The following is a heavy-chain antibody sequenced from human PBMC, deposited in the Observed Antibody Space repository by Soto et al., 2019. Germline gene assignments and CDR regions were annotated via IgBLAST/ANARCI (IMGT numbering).Heavy chain of an antibody. D-gene: IGHD3-10*01. J-gene: IGHJ4*02. CDR2: ISSSSSYI. CDR3: ARDPKTYYYGSGNPSLDY. V-gene: IGHV3-21*01. CDR1: GFTFSSYS. Sequence: GGSLRLSCAASGFTFSSYSMNWVRQAPGKGLEWVSSISSSSSYIYYADSVRGRFTISRDNAKNSLYLQMNSLRAEDTAVYYCARDPKTYYYGSGNPSLDYWGQGTLVTVSS.